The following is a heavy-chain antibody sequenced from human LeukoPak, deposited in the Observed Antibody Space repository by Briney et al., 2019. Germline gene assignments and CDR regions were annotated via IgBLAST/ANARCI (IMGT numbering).Heavy chain of an antibody. J-gene: IGHJ4*02. CDR3: ASGKGGAAAGTFDY. CDR2: ISAYNGNT. D-gene: IGHD6-13*01. CDR1: GYTFSSYS. V-gene: IGHV1-18*01. Sequence: ASVKVSCKASGYTFSSYSIIWVRQAPGQGLEWMGWISAYNGNTNYAQNLQGRVTMTTDTSTSTAYMELRSLRSDDTAVYYCASGKGGAAAGTFDYWGQGTLVTVSS.